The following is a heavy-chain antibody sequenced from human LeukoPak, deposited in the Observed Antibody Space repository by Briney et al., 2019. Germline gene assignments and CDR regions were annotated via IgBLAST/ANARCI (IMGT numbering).Heavy chain of an antibody. D-gene: IGHD4-17*01. CDR1: GGSISSGDFS. CDR2: IYHSGST. Sequence: PSETLSLTCAVSGGSISSGDFSWSWIRQPPGKGLEWIGYIYHSGSTYYNPSLKSRVTISVDRSKSQFSLKLSPVTAADTAVYFCARVRGYGDYDNWFDPWGQGTLVTVSS. J-gene: IGHJ5*02. V-gene: IGHV4-30-2*01. CDR3: ARVRGYGDYDNWFDP.